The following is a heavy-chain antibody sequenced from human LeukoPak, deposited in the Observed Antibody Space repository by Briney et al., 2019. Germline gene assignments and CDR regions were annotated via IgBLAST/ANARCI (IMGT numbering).Heavy chain of an antibody. CDR2: IYHSGST. J-gene: IGHJ5*02. Sequence: KPSETLSLTCAVSGGSISSSNWWSWVRQPPGKGLEWIGEIYHSGSTNYNPSLKSRVTISVDKSKNQFSLKLSSVTAADTAVFYCARGDYYAGGGRNWFDPWSQGTLVTVSS. V-gene: IGHV4-4*02. CDR1: GGSISSSNW. CDR3: ARGDYYAGGGRNWFDP. D-gene: IGHD3-16*01.